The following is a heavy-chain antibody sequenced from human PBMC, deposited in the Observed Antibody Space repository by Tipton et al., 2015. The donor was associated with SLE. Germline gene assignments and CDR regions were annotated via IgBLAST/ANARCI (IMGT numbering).Heavy chain of an antibody. CDR1: GFTFSSYS. D-gene: IGHD4-11*01. CDR2: ISYDGSNK. Sequence: RSLRLSCAASGFTFSSYSMNWVRQAPGKGLEWVAVISYDGSNKFYADSVKGRFTISRDNSKNTLYLQMNSLRAEDTAVFYCAREVYDYSFDSWGQGTLVTVSS. CDR3: AREVYDYSFDS. V-gene: IGHV3-30*03. J-gene: IGHJ4*02.